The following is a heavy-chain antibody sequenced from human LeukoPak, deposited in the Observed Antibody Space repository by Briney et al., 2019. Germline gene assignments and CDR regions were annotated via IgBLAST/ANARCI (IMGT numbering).Heavy chain of an antibody. CDR1: GFTFSSYG. J-gene: IGHJ4*02. CDR2: ISYDGSNK. D-gene: IGHD6-6*01. V-gene: IGHV3-30*18. CDR3: AKDGMYSSSSSYYFDY. Sequence: GGTLRLSCAASGFTFSSYGMSWVRQAPGKGLEWVAVISYDGSNKYYADSVKGRFTISRDSSKNTLYLQMNSLRAEDTALYYCAKDGMYSSSSSYYFDYWGQGTLVTVSS.